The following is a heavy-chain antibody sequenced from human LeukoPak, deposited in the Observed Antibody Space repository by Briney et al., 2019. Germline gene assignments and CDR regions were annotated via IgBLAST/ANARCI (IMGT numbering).Heavy chain of an antibody. J-gene: IGHJ4*02. D-gene: IGHD3-22*01. Sequence: GGSLRLSCAASGFTFSSYGMAWVRQAPGKGLEWVSGMNGNGGRIYYADSVKGRFTISRDNSKNTLYLQMNGLRAEDTAVYYCVKVAPSDYYDTTGYWGDHWGQGTLVTVSS. CDR3: VKVAPSDYYDTTGYWGDH. CDR1: GFTFSSYG. V-gene: IGHV3-23*01. CDR2: MNGNGGRI.